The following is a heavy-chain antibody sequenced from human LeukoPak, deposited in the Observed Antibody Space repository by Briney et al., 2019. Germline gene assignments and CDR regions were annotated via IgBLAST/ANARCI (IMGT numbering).Heavy chain of an antibody. D-gene: IGHD3-22*01. J-gene: IGHJ4*02. V-gene: IGHV3-21*01. Sequence: GGSLRLSCAASGFTYSSYSMNWVRQAPGKGLEWVSSISSSSSYIYYADSVKGRFTISRDNAKNTLYLQMNSLRAEDTAVYYCAKDGVLRSSGYYRFDYWGQGTLVTVSS. CDR3: AKDGVLRSSGYYRFDY. CDR2: ISSSSSYI. CDR1: GFTYSSYS.